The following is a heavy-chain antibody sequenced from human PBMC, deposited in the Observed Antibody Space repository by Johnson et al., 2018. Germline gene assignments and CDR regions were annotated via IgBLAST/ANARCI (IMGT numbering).Heavy chain of an antibody. J-gene: IGHJ6*03. V-gene: IGHV3-30*18. Sequence: QVQLVQSGGGVVQPGRSLRLSCAASGFTFSSYGMHWVRPAPGKGLEWVAVISYDGSNKYYADSVKGRFTISRDNSKNTLYLQMNSLSAEDTAVYYCAKDWVYPRVHYYYYMDVWGKGTTVTVSS. CDR1: GFTFSSYG. D-gene: IGHD2-8*01. CDR3: AKDWVYPRVHYYYYMDV. CDR2: ISYDGSNK.